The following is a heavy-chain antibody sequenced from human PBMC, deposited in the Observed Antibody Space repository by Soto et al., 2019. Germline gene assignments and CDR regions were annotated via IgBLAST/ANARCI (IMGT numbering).Heavy chain of an antibody. D-gene: IGHD3-22*01. J-gene: IGHJ6*02. V-gene: IGHV1-69*13. CDR1: GGTFSSYA. CDR2: IIPIFGTA. Sequence: SVKVSCKASGGTFSSYAISWVRQAPGQGLEWMGWIIPIFGTANYAQKFQGRVTITADESTSTAYMELSSLRSEDTAVYYCARDPEYYYDSSGSGRYYYGMDVWGQGTTVTVSS. CDR3: ARDPEYYYDSSGSGRYYYGMDV.